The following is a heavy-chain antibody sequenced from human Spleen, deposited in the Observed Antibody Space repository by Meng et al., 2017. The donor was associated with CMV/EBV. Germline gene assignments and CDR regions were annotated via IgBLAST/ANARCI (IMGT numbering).Heavy chain of an antibody. V-gene: IGHV1-8*01. Sequence: ASVKVSCKTSGDTFTNYDFNWVRQAAGQGLEWMGWMNPNTGNTGYAQKFQGRISMTRDPSISTAYMELSSLTSEDTSVYYCARDSVRGYYYYYGMDVWGQGTTVTVSS. CDR2: MNPNTGNT. CDR1: GDTFTNYD. J-gene: IGHJ6*02. CDR3: ARDSVRGYYYYYGMDV. D-gene: IGHD3-10*01.